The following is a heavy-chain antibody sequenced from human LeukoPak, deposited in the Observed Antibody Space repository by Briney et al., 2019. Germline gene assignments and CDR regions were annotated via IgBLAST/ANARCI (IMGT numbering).Heavy chain of an antibody. CDR1: ALTVSSNY. CDR3: ARGVGTATDY. CDR2: IYSGDST. D-gene: IGHD5-18*01. V-gene: IGHV3-53*01. Sequence: GCSLRLSCAASALTVSSNYMTWARQAQGKGLEWVSVIYSGDSTYYADSVKGRFTISRDNSKNTLYLQMNSLRAEDTAVYYCARGVGTATDYWGQGTLVTVSS. J-gene: IGHJ4*02.